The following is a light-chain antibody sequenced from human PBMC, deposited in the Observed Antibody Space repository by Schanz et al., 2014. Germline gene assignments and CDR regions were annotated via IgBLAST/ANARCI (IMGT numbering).Light chain of an antibody. CDR3: SSYTSSNTGV. J-gene: IGLJ3*02. CDR1: SNDIGDYNY. Sequence: QSALTQPRSVSGSPGQSVTISCTGTSNDIGDYNYVSWYQQHPGKAPKVMIYDVNKRPSGVPDRFSGSKSGNTASLTISGLQAEDEADYYCSSYTSSNTGVFGGGTKLTVL. CDR2: DVN. V-gene: IGLV2-11*01.